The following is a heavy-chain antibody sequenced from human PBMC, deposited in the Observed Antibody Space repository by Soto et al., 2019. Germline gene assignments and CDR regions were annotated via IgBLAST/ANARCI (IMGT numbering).Heavy chain of an antibody. V-gene: IGHV1-58*01. CDR3: ARVGRYCSGGSCYRSIDAFDI. D-gene: IGHD2-15*01. Sequence: SVKVSCKASGLTFRDSAVQWVRQRRGHRLEWIGWIVVGSGNTNYAQDFQGRVTISVDTSKNQFSLKLSSVTAADTAVYYCARVGRYCSGGSCYRSIDAFDIWGQGTMVTVSS. CDR2: IVVGSGNT. J-gene: IGHJ3*02. CDR1: GLTFRDSA.